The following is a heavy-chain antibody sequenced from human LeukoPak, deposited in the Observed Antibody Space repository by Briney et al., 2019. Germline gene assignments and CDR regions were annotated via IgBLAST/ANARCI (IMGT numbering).Heavy chain of an antibody. J-gene: IGHJ4*02. V-gene: IGHV3-33*08. D-gene: IGHD2/OR15-2a*01. CDR3: ARDKGTTSIDN. CDR2: IYYDGSSK. Sequence: GGSLRLSCAASGFTFSRSGMHWVRQAPGKGLDWVAFIYYDGSSKYYADSVKGRFTISRDNSKDTVYLQMNSLRAEDTAVYFCARDKGTTSIDNWGQGALVTVSS. CDR1: GFTFSRSG.